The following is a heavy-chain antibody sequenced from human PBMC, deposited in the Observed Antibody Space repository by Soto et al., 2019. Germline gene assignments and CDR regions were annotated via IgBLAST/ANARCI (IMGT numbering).Heavy chain of an antibody. Sequence: SQTLSLTCAISGDSVSSNSAAWNWIRQSPSRGLEWLGRTYYRSKWYNDYAVSVKRRITINPDTSKNQFSLQLNSVTPEDTAVYYCARSTTGDPLEYYYYGMDVCGQGTTVTVSS. CDR2: TYYRSKWYN. D-gene: IGHD7-27*01. CDR1: GDSVSSNSAA. CDR3: ARSTTGDPLEYYYYGMDV. V-gene: IGHV6-1*01. J-gene: IGHJ6*02.